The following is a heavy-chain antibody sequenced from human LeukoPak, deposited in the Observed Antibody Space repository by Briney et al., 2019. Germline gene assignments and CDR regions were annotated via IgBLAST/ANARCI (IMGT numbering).Heavy chain of an antibody. D-gene: IGHD3-22*01. CDR2: IIPIFGTG. CDR1: GGTFSTYA. CDR3: ARGLGDSSGYYYSDC. V-gene: IGHV1-69*01. Sequence: SVKVSCKTSGGTFSTYAISWVRQAPGQGLEWMGGIIPIFGTGNYAQKFQGRVTITADESTSTAYMELSSLRSEDTAVYYCARGLGDSSGYYYSDCWGQGTLVTVSS. J-gene: IGHJ4*02.